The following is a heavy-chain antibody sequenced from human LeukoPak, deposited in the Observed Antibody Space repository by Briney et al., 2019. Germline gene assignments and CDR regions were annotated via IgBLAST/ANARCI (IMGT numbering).Heavy chain of an antibody. J-gene: IGHJ4*02. CDR3: AREGPNTGGFFDY. V-gene: IGHV3-7*01. CDR2: IKYAGSEK. CDR1: GFTFSSYW. D-gene: IGHD3-10*01. Sequence: GGSLRLSCAASGFTFSSYWMSWVRQAPGKGLERVANIKYAGSEKYYVDSVKGRFTISRDNDENTLHLQMNSLRAEDTAVYYCAREGPNTGGFFDYWGQGTLVAVSS.